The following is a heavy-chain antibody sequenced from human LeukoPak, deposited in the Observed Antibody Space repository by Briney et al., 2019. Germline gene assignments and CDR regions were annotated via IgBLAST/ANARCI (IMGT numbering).Heavy chain of an antibody. D-gene: IGHD4-11*01. J-gene: IGHJ4*02. Sequence: GGSLRLSCAAPGFTFSTYWMHWVRQAPGKGLVWVSRINGDERSTSYADSVKGRFTISRDNAKNTLYLQMNSLRAEDTAVYYCARSYSNGLGDWGQGTLVTVSS. CDR3: ARSYSNGLGD. CDR2: INGDERST. CDR1: GFTFSTYW. V-gene: IGHV3-74*01.